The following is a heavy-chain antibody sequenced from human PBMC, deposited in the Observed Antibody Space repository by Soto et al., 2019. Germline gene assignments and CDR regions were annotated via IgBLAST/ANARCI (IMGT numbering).Heavy chain of an antibody. V-gene: IGHV4-59*01. CDR2: IYYRGST. CDR3: ARAVTTHYYYYGMDV. Sequence: QVQLQESGPGLVKPSETLSLTCTVSGGSISSYYWSWIRQPPGKGLEWIGYIYYRGSTNYNPSLKSRVTISVDTSKNQFSLKLSSVTAADTAVYYCARAVTTHYYYYGMDVWGQGTTVTVSS. CDR1: GGSISSYY. J-gene: IGHJ6*02. D-gene: IGHD4-17*01.